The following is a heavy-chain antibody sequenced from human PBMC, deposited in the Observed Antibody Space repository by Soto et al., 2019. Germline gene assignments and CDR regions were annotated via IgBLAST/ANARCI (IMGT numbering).Heavy chain of an antibody. D-gene: IGHD6-13*01. CDR3: ARVFSDSSSFFDP. CDR1: GGSVSSGSYY. Sequence: PSETLSLTRTVSGGSVSSGSYYWSWIRQPPGKGLEWIGYIYYSGSTNYNPSLKSRVTISVDTSKNQFSLKLSSVTAADTAVYYCARVFSDSSSFFDPWGQGTLVTVSS. CDR2: IYYSGST. J-gene: IGHJ5*02. V-gene: IGHV4-61*01.